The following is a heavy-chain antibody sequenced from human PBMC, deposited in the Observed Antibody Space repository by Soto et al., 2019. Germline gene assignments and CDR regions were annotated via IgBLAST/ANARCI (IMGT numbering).Heavy chain of an antibody. CDR1: GGSISSSRYY. V-gene: IGHV4-39*07. Sequence: SETLSLTCTVSGGSISSSRYYWGWIRQPPGKGLEWIGNIFHSGSTYYNPSLKSRVTISVDTSKSQFSLKLTSVTAADTAVYYCARDKITGLFDYWGQGSLVTVSS. J-gene: IGHJ4*02. CDR3: ARDKITGLFDY. CDR2: IFHSGST. D-gene: IGHD3-10*01.